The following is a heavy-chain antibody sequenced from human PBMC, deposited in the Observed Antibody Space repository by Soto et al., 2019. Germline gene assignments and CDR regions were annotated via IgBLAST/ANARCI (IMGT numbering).Heavy chain of an antibody. CDR1: GFPFSSNS. Sequence: GGSLRLSCAASGFPFSSNSVNWVRQAPGKGLEWVSYITGSGTTTRYADSVKGRFTLSRDNAKNSLFLDMNSLTDEDTAVYYCARDLNWAFDHWGRGTLVTSPQ. CDR3: ARDLNWAFDH. CDR2: ITGSGTTT. D-gene: IGHD1-1*01. V-gene: IGHV3-48*02. J-gene: IGHJ5*02.